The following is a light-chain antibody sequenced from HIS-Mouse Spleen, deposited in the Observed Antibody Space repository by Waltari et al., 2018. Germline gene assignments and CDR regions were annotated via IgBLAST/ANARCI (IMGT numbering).Light chain of an antibody. Sequence: SYVLTQPPSVSVAPGKTARITCGGNNIGSKSVHWYQQKPGQAPVLVVYDDSDRPSGIPERSSGSTAGNTATLTISRVEAGDEADYYCQVWDSSSDHVVFGGGTKLTVL. V-gene: IGLV3-21*03. CDR3: QVWDSSSDHVV. J-gene: IGLJ2*01. CDR1: NIGSKS. CDR2: DDS.